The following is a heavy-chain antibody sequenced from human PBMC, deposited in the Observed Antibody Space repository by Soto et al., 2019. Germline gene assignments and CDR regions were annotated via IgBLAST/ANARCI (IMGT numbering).Heavy chain of an antibody. V-gene: IGHV3-74*03. CDR2: IKTDGTVT. J-gene: IGHJ4*02. Sequence: PGGSLRLSCAASGFTFSSYWMHWVRQDAGKGLLWVSSIKTDGTVTQYADSVKGRFTVSRDNAKNTLYLQMNSLRAEDTAVYYCAKDRSWGQWDYWGQGA. D-gene: IGHD3-16*01. CDR1: GFTFSSYW. CDR3: AKDRSWGQWDY.